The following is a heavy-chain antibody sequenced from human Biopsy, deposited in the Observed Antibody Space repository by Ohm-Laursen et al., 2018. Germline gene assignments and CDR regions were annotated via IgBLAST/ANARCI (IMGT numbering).Heavy chain of an antibody. CDR2: IAPNIGAT. CDR1: VYTFSLYH. D-gene: IGHD1-20*01. J-gene: IGHJ4*02. V-gene: IGHV1-2*02. CDR3: AGDINNWNVNY. Sequence: ATVNLSCNLSVYTFSLYHTHGVRQAPGQGLEWMGWIAPNIGATNYAQKFQGRVTMTGDTSISTAYMELSNLRSEDTAVYYCAGDINNWNVNYWGQGTLVIVSS.